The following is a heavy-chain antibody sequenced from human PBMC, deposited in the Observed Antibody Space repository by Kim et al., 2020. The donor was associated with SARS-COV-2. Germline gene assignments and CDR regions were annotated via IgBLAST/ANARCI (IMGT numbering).Heavy chain of an antibody. CDR1: GGSFSGYY. D-gene: IGHD3-10*01. CDR2: INHSGST. J-gene: IGHJ6*02. CDR3: AREAITMVRGTPYGMDV. V-gene: IGHV4-34*01. Sequence: SETLSLTCAVYGGSFSGYYWSWIRQPPGKGLEWIGEINHSGSTNYNPSLKSRVTISVDTSKNQFTLKLSSVTAADTAVYYCAREAITMVRGTPYGMDVWGQGTTVTVSS.